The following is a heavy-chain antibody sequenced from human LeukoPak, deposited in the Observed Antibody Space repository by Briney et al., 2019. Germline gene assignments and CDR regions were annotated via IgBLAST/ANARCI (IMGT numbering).Heavy chain of an antibody. CDR2: IYYSGST. CDR3: ARMKLLRNWFDP. Sequence: SETLSLTCTVSGGSISSGGYYWSWIRQHPGKGLEWIGCIYYSGSTYYNPSLKSRVTISVDTSKNQFSLKLSPVTAADTAVYYCARMKLLRNWFDPWGQGTLVTVSS. CDR1: GGSISSGGYY. D-gene: IGHD1-7*01. V-gene: IGHV4-31*03. J-gene: IGHJ5*02.